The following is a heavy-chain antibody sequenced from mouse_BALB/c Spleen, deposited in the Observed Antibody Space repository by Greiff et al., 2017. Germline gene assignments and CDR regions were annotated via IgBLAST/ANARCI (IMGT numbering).Heavy chain of an antibody. J-gene: IGHJ3*01. CDR3: TREGDYYGPWFAY. Sequence: EVQLQQSGTVLARPGASVKMSCKASGYTFTSYWMHWVKQRPGQGLEWIGAIYPGNSGTSYNQKFKGKATLTAVTSTSTAYMELSSLTNEDSAVYYCTREGDYYGPWFAYWGQGTLVTVSA. V-gene: IGHV1-5*01. D-gene: IGHD1-1*01. CDR1: GYTFTSYW. CDR2: IYPGNSGT.